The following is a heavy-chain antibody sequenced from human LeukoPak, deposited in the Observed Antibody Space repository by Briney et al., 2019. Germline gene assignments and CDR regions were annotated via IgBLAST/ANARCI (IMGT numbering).Heavy chain of an antibody. CDR2: ISYDGSNK. CDR3: AKDYGSGSYFHDAFDI. CDR1: GFTFNSYG. D-gene: IGHD3-10*01. J-gene: IGHJ3*02. Sequence: GRSLRLSCAASGFTFNSYGMHWVRQAPGKGLEWVAVISYDGSNKRYADSVKGRFSISRDNSKNTLYLQMNSLRAEDTAVYYCAKDYGSGSYFHDAFDIWGQGTMVTVSS. V-gene: IGHV3-30*18.